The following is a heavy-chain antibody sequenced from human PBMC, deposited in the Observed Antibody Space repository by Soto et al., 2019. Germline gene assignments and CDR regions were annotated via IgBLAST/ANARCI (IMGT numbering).Heavy chain of an antibody. CDR3: AREGQQQLVRSPYYYGMDV. V-gene: IGHV4-61*08. D-gene: IGHD6-13*01. CDR1: GGSISSGGYY. Sequence: SETLSLTCTVSGGSISSGGYYWSWIRQHPGKGLEWIGYIYYSGSTYYNPSLKSRVTISVDTSKNQFSLKLSSVTAADTAVYYCAREGQQQLVRSPYYYGMDVWGQGTTVTVSS. J-gene: IGHJ6*02. CDR2: IYYSGST.